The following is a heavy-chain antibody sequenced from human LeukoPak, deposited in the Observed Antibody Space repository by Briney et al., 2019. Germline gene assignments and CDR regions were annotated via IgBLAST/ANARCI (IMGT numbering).Heavy chain of an antibody. D-gene: IGHD3-22*01. J-gene: IGHJ4*02. CDR2: ISSDGSDK. CDR1: GFTFSAYA. V-gene: IGHV3-30*01. Sequence: HPGGSLRLSCIASGFTFSAYAMHWVRQAPGGGPEWVAFISSDGSDKYYADSVKGRFTISRDNSKSTLYLQMNSLRAGDTAVYYCARGASGDSSGYCGYWGQGTLVTVSS. CDR3: ARGASGDSSGYCGY.